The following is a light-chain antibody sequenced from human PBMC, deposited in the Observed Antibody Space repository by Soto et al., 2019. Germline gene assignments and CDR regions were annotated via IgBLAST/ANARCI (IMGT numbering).Light chain of an antibody. J-gene: IGKJ5*01. CDR1: QSVSSH. CDR2: DAS. Sequence: EIVLTQSPATLSLSPGERATLSCRASQSVSSHLAWFQQRPGQAPRLLIYDASNRATGIPARFSGRGSGTDFTLTISSLETEDFAVYYCQQRSSAITFGQGTRLEIK. V-gene: IGKV3-11*01. CDR3: QQRSSAIT.